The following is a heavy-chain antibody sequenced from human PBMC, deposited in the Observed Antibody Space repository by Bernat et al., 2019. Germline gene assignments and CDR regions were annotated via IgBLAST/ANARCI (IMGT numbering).Heavy chain of an antibody. CDR3: ARGAGYCSGGSCYAATEWYFDY. J-gene: IGHJ4*02. V-gene: IGHV4-34*01. Sequence: QVQLQQWGAGLLKPSETLSLTCAVYGGSFSGYYWSWIRQPPGKGLEWIGEINHSGSTNYNPSLKSRVTISVDTSKNQFSLKLSSVTAADTAVYYCARGAGYCSGGSCYAATEWYFDYWGQGTLVTVSS. D-gene: IGHD2-15*01. CDR1: GGSFSGYY. CDR2: INHSGST.